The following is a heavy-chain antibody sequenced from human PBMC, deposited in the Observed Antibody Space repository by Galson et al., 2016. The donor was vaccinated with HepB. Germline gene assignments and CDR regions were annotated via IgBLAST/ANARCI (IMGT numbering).Heavy chain of an antibody. Sequence: SLRLSCAASGFTVSSNYMSWVRQAPRRGLEWVSVIYPAGSTFYADSVRGRFTISRDNSKNTLFLQMNTLRAEDTAVYYCASSPSGGYYYYYMDVWGKGTTVTVSS. CDR2: IYPAGST. CDR1: GFTVSSNY. J-gene: IGHJ6*03. V-gene: IGHV3-53*01. D-gene: IGHD1-26*01. CDR3: ASSPSGGYYYYYMDV.